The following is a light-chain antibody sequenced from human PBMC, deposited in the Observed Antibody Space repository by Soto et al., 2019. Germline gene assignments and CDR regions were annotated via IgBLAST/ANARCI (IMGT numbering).Light chain of an antibody. J-gene: IGKJ1*01. CDR1: QSISNS. CDR2: DAS. CDR3: QQYGAFSRT. Sequence: DIPVTQSPSTLSASVGDRVTITCRASQSISNSLAWYHQKPGTAPKLLIYDASNLERGVPSRFSGSGSGTEFTLTISSLQPDDFATYYCQQYGAFSRTFGQGTKVDIK. V-gene: IGKV1-5*01.